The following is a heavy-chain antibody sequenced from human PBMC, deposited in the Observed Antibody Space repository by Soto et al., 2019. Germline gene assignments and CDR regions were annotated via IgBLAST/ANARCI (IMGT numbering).Heavy chain of an antibody. J-gene: IGHJ6*03. CDR1: GFTFSSYA. CDR3: ARRVPSFTIFGVIKRADYYYYMDV. CDR2: ISSSSSYI. V-gene: IGHV3-21*01. D-gene: IGHD3-3*01. Sequence: PGGSLRLSCAASGFTFSSYAMSWVRQAPGKGLEWVSAISSSSSYIYYADSVKGRFTISRDNAKNSLYLQMNSLRAEDTAVYYCARRVPSFTIFGVIKRADYYYYMDVWGKGTTVTVSS.